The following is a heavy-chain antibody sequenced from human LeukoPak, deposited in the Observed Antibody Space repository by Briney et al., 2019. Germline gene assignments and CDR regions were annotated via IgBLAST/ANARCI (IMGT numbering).Heavy chain of an antibody. CDR1: GYTFTSYY. CDR2: INPSGGST. CDR3: ARGSSPPVAQLERNAFDI. Sequence: ASVKVSCKASGYTFTSYYMHWVRQAPGQGLEWMGIINPSGGSTSYAQKFRGRVTMTRDTSTSTVYMELSSLRSEDTAVYYCARGSSPPVAQLERNAFDIWGQGTMVTVSS. J-gene: IGHJ3*02. V-gene: IGHV1-46*01. D-gene: IGHD1-1*01.